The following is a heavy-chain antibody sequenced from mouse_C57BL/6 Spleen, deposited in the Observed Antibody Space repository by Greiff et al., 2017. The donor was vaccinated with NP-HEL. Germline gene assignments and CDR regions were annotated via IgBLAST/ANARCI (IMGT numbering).Heavy chain of an antibody. CDR3: ARSSGGGFAY. CDR2: IYPGSGNT. J-gene: IGHJ3*01. Sequence: VKLQESGAELVRPGASVKLSCKASGYTFTDYYINWVKQRPGQGLEWIARIYPGSGNTYYNEKFKGKATLTAEKSSSTAYMQLSSLTSEDSAVYFCARSSGGGFAYWGQGTLVTVSA. D-gene: IGHD4-1*01. V-gene: IGHV1-76*01. CDR1: GYTFTDYY.